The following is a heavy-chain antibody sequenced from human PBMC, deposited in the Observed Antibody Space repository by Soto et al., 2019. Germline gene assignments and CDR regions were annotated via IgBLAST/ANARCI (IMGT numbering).Heavy chain of an antibody. CDR3: ARDGAVAGDSNFDY. CDR2: INAGNGNT. Sequence: QVQLVQSGAEVKKPGASVKVSCKASGYTFTSYAMHWVRQAPGQRLEWMGWINAGNGNTKYSQKFQGRVTITTDTSESTAYMELSSLRSEDTAVYYCARDGAVAGDSNFDYWGQGTLVTVSS. V-gene: IGHV1-3*01. CDR1: GYTFTSYA. D-gene: IGHD6-19*01. J-gene: IGHJ4*02.